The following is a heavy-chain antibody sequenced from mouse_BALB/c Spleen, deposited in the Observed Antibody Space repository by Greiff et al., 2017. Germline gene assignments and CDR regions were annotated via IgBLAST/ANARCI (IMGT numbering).Heavy chain of an antibody. J-gene: IGHJ2*01. D-gene: IGHD1-2*01. CDR1: GYSFTSYW. Sequence: VHLVESGPQLVRPGASVKISCKASGYSFTSYWMHWVKQRPGQGLEWIGMIDPSDSETRLNQKFKDKATVTVDKSSSTAYMQLSSPTSEDSAVYYCARLVTTAVDYWGQGTTLTVSS. V-gene: IGHV1-74*04. CDR2: IDPSDSET. CDR3: ARLVTTAVDY.